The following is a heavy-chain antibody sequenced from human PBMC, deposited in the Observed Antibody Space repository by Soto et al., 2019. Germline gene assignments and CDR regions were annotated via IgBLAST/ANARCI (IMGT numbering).Heavy chain of an antibody. CDR1: GGSISSSSYY. V-gene: IGHV4-39*01. J-gene: IGHJ3*02. D-gene: IGHD2-2*01. CDR3: ARHGPLTYSTDAFDI. CDR2: IYYSGST. Sequence: SETLSLTCTVSGGSISSSSYYWGWIRQPPGKGLEWIGSIYYSGSTYYNPSLKSRVTISVDTSKNQFSLKLSSVTAADTAVYYCARHGPLTYSTDAFDIRRQGTMVTVSS.